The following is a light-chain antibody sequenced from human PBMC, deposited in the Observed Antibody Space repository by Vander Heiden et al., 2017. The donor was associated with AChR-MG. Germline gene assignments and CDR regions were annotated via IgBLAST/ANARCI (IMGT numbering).Light chain of an antibody. CDR1: QSVSTS. CDR2: DAS. J-gene: IGKJ4*01. Sequence: EIVVTQSPATLSLSPGERATLSCRASQSVSTSLAWCQRKPGQAPRLLIYDASNRATGIPARFTGSGSGTDFTLTISSLEPEDFAVYYCQQRSNWPLTFGGGTKVEIK. CDR3: QQRSNWPLT. V-gene: IGKV3-11*01.